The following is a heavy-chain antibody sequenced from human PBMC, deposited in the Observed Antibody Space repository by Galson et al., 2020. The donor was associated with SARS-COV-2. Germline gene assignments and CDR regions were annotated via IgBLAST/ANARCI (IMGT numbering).Heavy chain of an antibody. CDR2: INSSGST. J-gene: IGHJ4*02. Sequence: SETLSLTCAVYGGSFSGYYWSWIRQPPGKGLEWIGEINSSGSTNYNPSLRSRVTISVDTSKKHFSLKLTSVTAADTAVYYCASNNWGSPYYFDNWGQGTVVTVSP. V-gene: IGHV4-34*01. CDR3: ASNNWGSPYYFDN. CDR1: GGSFSGYY. D-gene: IGHD3-16*01.